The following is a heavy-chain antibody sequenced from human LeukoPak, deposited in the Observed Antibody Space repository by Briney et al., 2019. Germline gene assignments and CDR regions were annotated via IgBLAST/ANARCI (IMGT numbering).Heavy chain of an antibody. J-gene: IGHJ3*02. Sequence: PSETLSLTCAVYGGSFSGYYWSWIRQPPGKGVEWIGEINHSGSTNYNPSLKSRVTISVDTSKNQFSLKLSSVTAADTAVYYCARGGTMVRGVMRAFDIWGQGTMVTVSS. V-gene: IGHV4-34*01. D-gene: IGHD3-10*01. CDR3: ARGGTMVRGVMRAFDI. CDR2: INHSGST. CDR1: GGSFSGYY.